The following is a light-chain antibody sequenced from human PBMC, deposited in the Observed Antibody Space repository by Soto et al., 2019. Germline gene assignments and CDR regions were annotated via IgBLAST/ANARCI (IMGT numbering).Light chain of an antibody. V-gene: IGLV2-14*01. CDR1: SSDVGVYNY. J-gene: IGLJ2*01. CDR2: EVS. CDR3: SSYTSTTTVL. Sequence: QSALTQPASVSGSPGQSITISCTGTSSDVGVYNYVSWYQHHPGKAPKLMIYEVSNRPSGVSDRFSGSKSGNTASLTISGVQAEDEADYYCSSYTSTTTVLFGGGTKVTVL.